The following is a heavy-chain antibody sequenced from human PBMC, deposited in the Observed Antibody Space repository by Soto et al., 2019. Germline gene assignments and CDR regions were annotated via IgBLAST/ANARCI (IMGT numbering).Heavy chain of an antibody. CDR1: GFTFTRYS. CDR3: ARESEDLTSNFDY. J-gene: IGHJ4*02. Sequence: PGGSLRLSCAASGFTFTRYSMNWVRQAPGKGLEWVSSISSTTNYIYYGDSMKGRFTISRDNTKNSLYLEMNSLRAEDTAVYYCARESEDLTSNFDYWGQGTLVTVSS. V-gene: IGHV3-21*06. CDR2: ISSTTNYI.